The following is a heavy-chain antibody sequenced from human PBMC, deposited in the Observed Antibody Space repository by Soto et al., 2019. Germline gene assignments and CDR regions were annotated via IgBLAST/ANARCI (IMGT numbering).Heavy chain of an antibody. Sequence: QVQLVESGGGVVQPGRSLRLSCAASGFTFRSYGMHWVRQARGKGLEWVAGIWYDGTVKNYADSLKGRFSISRDNSQNTVYLQMNTLSAEDTAVYYCARADCGGQCACDFWGQGTLVSVSS. CDR2: IWYDGTVK. CDR1: GFTFRSYG. V-gene: IGHV3-33*01. D-gene: IGHD2-21*01. CDR3: ARADCGGQCACDF. J-gene: IGHJ4*02.